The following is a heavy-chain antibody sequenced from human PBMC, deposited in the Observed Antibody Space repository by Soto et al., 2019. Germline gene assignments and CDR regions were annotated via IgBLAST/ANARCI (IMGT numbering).Heavy chain of an antibody. CDR3: ASNYGSGYFYYYYGMDV. Sequence: PPGKGLEWIGYIYYSGSTYYNPSLKSRVTISVDTSKNQFSLKLSSVTAADTAVYYCASNYGSGYFYYYYGMDVWGQGTTVTVSS. V-gene: IGHV4-30-4*01. J-gene: IGHJ6*02. CDR2: IYYSGST. D-gene: IGHD3-10*01.